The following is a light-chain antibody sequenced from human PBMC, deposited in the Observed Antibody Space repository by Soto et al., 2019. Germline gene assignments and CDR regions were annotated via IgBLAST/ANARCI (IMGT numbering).Light chain of an antibody. J-gene: IGLJ2*01. V-gene: IGLV2-14*01. CDR3: CSYAGSVV. CDR1: NNDVGRYSY. Sequence: QSALTQPASVSGTPGQSITITCTGSNNDVGRYSYVSWYQQYPGKTPKLIIYEVRLRPSGISDRFSGSKSGITASLTISGLQPEDEADYYCCSYAGSVVFGGGTKLTVL. CDR2: EVR.